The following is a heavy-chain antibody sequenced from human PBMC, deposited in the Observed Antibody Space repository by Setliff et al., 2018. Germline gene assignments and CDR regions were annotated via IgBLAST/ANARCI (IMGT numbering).Heavy chain of an antibody. Sequence: ASVKVSCKASGYTFTSNDINWVRQATGQGPEWMGWLNPSSGNTGYAPKFQGRVTITRSTSLSTAYMELSSLRSEDTAIYYCARAHSGSDFHDPFDIWGQGTMVTVS. CDR1: GYTFTSND. V-gene: IGHV1-8*03. CDR2: LNPSSGNT. D-gene: IGHD1-26*01. CDR3: ARAHSGSDFHDPFDI. J-gene: IGHJ3*02.